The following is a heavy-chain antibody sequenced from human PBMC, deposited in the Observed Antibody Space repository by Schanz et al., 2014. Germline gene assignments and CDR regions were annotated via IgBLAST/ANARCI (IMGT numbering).Heavy chain of an antibody. J-gene: IGHJ4*02. Sequence: VQLVESGGDLVQPGGSLKLSCVASGFTLSGSAVHWVRQAPGKGLVWVTYIRYDGINKYYADSVKGRFTVSRDNAKSTLFLQMDSLRPEDTAIYYCAKEWSPSFWGQGTLVTVSS. CDR1: GFTLSGSA. V-gene: IGHV3-30*02. CDR3: AKEWSPSF. CDR2: IRYDGINK. D-gene: IGHD1-26*01.